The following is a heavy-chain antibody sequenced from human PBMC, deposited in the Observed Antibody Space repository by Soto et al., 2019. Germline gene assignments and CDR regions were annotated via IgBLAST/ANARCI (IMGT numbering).Heavy chain of an antibody. CDR2: ISGSGGST. CDR1: GFTFSSYA. V-gene: IGHV3-23*01. J-gene: IGHJ4*02. D-gene: IGHD3-22*01. Sequence: GGSLRLSCAASGFTFSSYAMSWVRQAPGNGLEWVSAISGSGGSTYYANSVKGRLTISRDNSKSTLYLQMNSLRAEDTAVYYCAYYDSSGYFDYWGQGTLVTVSS. CDR3: AYYDSSGYFDY.